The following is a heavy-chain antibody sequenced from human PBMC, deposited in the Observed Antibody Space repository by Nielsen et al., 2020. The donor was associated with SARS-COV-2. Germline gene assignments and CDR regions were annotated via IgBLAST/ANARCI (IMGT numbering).Heavy chain of an antibody. CDR3: ASNSMPRSSMDV. J-gene: IGHJ6*02. Sequence: ASVKVSCKASGYTFTSYYMHWVRQAPAQGLEWMGIINPSGGSTSYAQKFQGRVTMTRDTPTSTVYMELSSLRSEDTAVYYCASNSMPRSSMDVWGQGTTVTVSS. V-gene: IGHV1-46*01. CDR2: INPSGGST. CDR1: GYTFTSYY. D-gene: IGHD2/OR15-2a*01.